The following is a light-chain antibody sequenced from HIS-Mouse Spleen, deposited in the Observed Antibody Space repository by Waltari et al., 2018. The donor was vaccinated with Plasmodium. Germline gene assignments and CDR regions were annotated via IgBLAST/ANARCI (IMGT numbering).Light chain of an antibody. Sequence: DIVMTQSPASLPVSLGERAPINCKSSQSVLYSSNNKNYLAWYQQKPGQPPKLLIYWASTRESGVPDRFSGSGSGTDFTLTISSLQAEDVAVYYCQQYYSTPWTFGQGTKVEIK. CDR3: QQYYSTPWT. V-gene: IGKV4-1*01. CDR2: WAS. J-gene: IGKJ1*01. CDR1: QSVLYSSNNKNY.